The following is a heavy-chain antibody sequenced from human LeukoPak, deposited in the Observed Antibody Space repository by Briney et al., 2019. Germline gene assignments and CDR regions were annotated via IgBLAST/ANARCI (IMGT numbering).Heavy chain of an antibody. CDR1: GGPFSGYY. CDR2: INRSGST. Sequence: PSETLSLTCAVYGGPFSGYYWSWIRQPPGKGLEWIGEINRSGSTNYNPSLKSRVTISVDTSKNQCSLKLSSVTAADTAVYYCARGRKYYDFWSGYLDYWGQGTLVTVSS. D-gene: IGHD3-3*01. J-gene: IGHJ4*02. V-gene: IGHV4-34*01. CDR3: ARGRKYYDFWSGYLDY.